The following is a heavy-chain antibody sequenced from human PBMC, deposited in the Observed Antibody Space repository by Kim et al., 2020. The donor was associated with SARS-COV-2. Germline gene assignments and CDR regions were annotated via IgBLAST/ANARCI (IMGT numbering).Heavy chain of an antibody. D-gene: IGHD3-10*01. V-gene: IGHV3-74*01. Sequence: GGSLRLSCVGSEFTFSDFWIHWVRQAPGKWLVWVSRVSRDGTGTDYGDAVKGRFTISRDNSQDTVFLELKSLRVEDTALYFCARAGAGGGFDYWGQGT. CDR3: ARAGAGGGFDY. CDR1: EFTFSDFW. CDR2: VSRDGTGT. J-gene: IGHJ4*02.